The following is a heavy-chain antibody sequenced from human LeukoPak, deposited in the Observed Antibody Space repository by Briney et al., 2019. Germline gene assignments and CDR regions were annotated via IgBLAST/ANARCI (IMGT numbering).Heavy chain of an antibody. CDR1: GVTFNSYA. V-gene: IGHV3-23*01. CDR3: AKDRYSNYGNWFDP. D-gene: IGHD4-11*01. J-gene: IGHJ5*02. CDR2: ISGSGGTT. Sequence: GGSLRLSCAASGVTFNSYAMNWVRQAPGKGLEWVSGISGSGGTTYYADSVKGRFTVSRDNPKNTLYLQMNSLRAEDTAVYYCAKDRYSNYGNWFDPWGQGTLVTVFS.